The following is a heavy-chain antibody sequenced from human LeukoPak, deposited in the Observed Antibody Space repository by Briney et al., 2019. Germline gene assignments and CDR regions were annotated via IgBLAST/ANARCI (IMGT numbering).Heavy chain of an antibody. CDR1: GGSISSSSYY. J-gene: IGHJ4*02. Sequence: PSETLSLTCTVSGGSISSSSYYWGWIRQPPGKGLEWIGSIYYSGSTYYNPSLKSRVTISVDTSKNQFSLRLNSVTAADTAVYYCARVQGDFWSGYSIYYFDYWGQGTLVTVSS. V-gene: IGHV4-39*07. D-gene: IGHD3-3*01. CDR3: ARVQGDFWSGYSIYYFDY. CDR2: IYYSGST.